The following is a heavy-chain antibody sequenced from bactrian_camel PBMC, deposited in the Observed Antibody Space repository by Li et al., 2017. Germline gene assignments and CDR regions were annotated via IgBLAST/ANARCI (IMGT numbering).Heavy chain of an antibody. CDR3: AARSGDYCNGLPSVRVFNY. J-gene: IGHJ4*01. CDR2: LSSRGAR. V-gene: IGHV3S53*01. Sequence: HVQLVESGGGLVQAGGSMRLSCLASSNTLKYCLGWFRQAPGKEREGVAYLSSRGARTYRDSVKGRFTISKDNAKNTLHLQMDGLQAEDTTMYYCAARSGDYCNGLPSVRVFNYWGQGTQVTVS. CDR1: SNTLKYC. D-gene: IGHD3*01.